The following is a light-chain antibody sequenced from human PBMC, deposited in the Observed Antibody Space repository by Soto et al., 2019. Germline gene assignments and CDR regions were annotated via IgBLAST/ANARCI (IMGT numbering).Light chain of an antibody. CDR1: QSVSSSY. Sequence: EIVLTQSPGTLSLSPAERATLSCRDSQSVSSSYLAWYHQKPGQAPRLLIHGASSRATGVPDRFSGSGSGTAFTLTISRLDPEDFAVYDCQQYGSSPLTVGPGTKVYIK. V-gene: IGKV3-20*01. J-gene: IGKJ3*01. CDR2: GAS. CDR3: QQYGSSPLT.